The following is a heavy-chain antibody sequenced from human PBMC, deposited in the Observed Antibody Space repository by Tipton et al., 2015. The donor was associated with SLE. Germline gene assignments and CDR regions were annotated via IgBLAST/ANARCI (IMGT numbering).Heavy chain of an antibody. J-gene: IGHJ5*02. CDR3: ARGGLWFGSSWFDP. D-gene: IGHD3-10*01. CDR2: IDQNGSEK. CDR1: GFMFSSYW. Sequence: GSLRLSCAASGFMFSSYWMSWVRQAPGKGLEWVANIDQNGSEKYFGDSVKGRFTISRDNGKNSVYLQMNTLRAEDTAVYYCARGGLWFGSSWFDPWGQGTLVTVSS. V-gene: IGHV3-7*05.